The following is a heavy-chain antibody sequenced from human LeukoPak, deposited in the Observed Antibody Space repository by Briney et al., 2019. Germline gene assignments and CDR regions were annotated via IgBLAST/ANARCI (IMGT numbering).Heavy chain of an antibody. D-gene: IGHD2-8*02. CDR3: ATYRQVLLPFES. J-gene: IGHJ4*02. V-gene: IGHV3-21*01. Sequence: GGSLRLSCAASGFIFSSYTLNWVRQAPGKGLEWVSSISSSSTYMYYADSVKGRFTISRDNARNSLYLQMDSLRAEDTAVYYCATYRQVLLPFESWGQGTLVTVSS. CDR2: ISSSSTYM. CDR1: GFIFSSYT.